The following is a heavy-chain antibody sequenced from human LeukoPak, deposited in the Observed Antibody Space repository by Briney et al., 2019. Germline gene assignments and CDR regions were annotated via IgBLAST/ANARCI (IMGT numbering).Heavy chain of an antibody. CDR3: ARQLVRGYSYGYVTYAFDI. J-gene: IGHJ3*02. CDR2: INPNSGGT. D-gene: IGHD5-18*01. CDR1: GYTFTGYY. Sequence: ASVKVSCKASGYTFTGYYMHWVRQAPGQGLEWMGWINPNSGGTNYAQKFQGRVTMTRDTSISTAYMELSRLRSDDTAVYYCARQLVRGYSYGYVTYAFDIWGQGTMVPSLQ. V-gene: IGHV1-2*02.